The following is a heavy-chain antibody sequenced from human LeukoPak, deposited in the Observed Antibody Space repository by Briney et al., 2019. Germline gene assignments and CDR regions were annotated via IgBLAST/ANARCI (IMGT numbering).Heavy chain of an antibody. V-gene: IGHV1-2*02. Sequence: ASVKVSCKASGYTFTGYYMHWVRPAPGQGLEWMGWINPNSGGTNYAQKFQGRVTMTRDTSISTAYMELSSLRSDDTAVYYCARRVDSSGPTWDYWGQGTLVTVSS. CDR3: ARRVDSSGPTWDY. CDR1: GYTFTGYY. D-gene: IGHD3-22*01. CDR2: INPNSGGT. J-gene: IGHJ4*02.